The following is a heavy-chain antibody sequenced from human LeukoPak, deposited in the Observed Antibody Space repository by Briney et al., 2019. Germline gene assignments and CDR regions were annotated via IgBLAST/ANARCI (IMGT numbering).Heavy chain of an antibody. J-gene: IGHJ4*02. CDR2: IRTRGYGETT. V-gene: IGHV3-49*03. Sequence: GGSLRLSCSCSGFTFGDYPLSWFRQAPGKGLEWVGFIRTRGYGETTQYAASVKGRVTISRDDSKGIAYLQLNSLKTEDTGIYYCARGGRCLATTCYHAAYWGQGTLVTVSS. CDR1: GFTFGDYP. D-gene: IGHD1-1*01. CDR3: ARGGRCLATTCYHAAY.